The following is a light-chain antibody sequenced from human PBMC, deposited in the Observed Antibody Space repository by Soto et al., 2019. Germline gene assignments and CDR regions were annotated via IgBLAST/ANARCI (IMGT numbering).Light chain of an antibody. CDR2: GAS. CDR3: QRQSNWPRT. CDR1: QSVSMH. Sequence: EIVLTQSPATLSLSPGERATLSCRASQSVSMHLAWYQQKPGQAPRLLIHGASTRATGIPARFSGSGSGTEFTLTISSLQSEDFAIYYCQRQSNWPRTFGQGTKVDIK. V-gene: IGKV3-15*01. J-gene: IGKJ1*01.